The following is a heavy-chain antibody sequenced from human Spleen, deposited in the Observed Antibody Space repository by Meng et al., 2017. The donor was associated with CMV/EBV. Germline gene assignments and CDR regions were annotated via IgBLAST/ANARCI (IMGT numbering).Heavy chain of an antibody. V-gene: IGHV4-34*01. D-gene: IGHD3-22*01. CDR2: SNHSGRT. Sequence: QVRLEQWCAGLFMTSETLSRTCAVYGGSFSCYYWSWIRQPPGKGLEWIGESNHSGRTNYNPSLKSRVTISVDTSKNQFSLKLSSVTAADTAVYYCVWTTYDSSTLVDYWGQGTLVTVSS. J-gene: IGHJ4*02. CDR3: VWTTYDSSTLVDY. CDR1: GGSFSCYY.